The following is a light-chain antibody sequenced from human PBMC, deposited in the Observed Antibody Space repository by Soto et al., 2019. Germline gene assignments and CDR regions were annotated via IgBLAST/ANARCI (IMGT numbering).Light chain of an antibody. CDR3: SSYTSSTTWV. Sequence: QSVLTQPASVSGSPGQSITISCTGTSSDVGAYNYVSWYQQHPGKAPKLMIYEVSYRPSGVSDRFSGSRSGNTASLTISGLQAEDESAYYCSSYTSSTTWVFGGGTKLTVL. CDR1: SSDVGAYNY. CDR2: EVS. V-gene: IGLV2-14*01. J-gene: IGLJ3*02.